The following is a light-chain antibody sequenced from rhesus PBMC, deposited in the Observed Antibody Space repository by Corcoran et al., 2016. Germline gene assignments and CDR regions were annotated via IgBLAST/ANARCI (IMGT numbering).Light chain of an antibody. V-gene: IGKV1-37*01. CDR1: QGISSY. J-gene: IGKJ1*01. CDR2: YAS. Sequence: DIQMTQSPSSLSASVGDRVTITCRASQGISSYLAWYQQKPGKAPKPLIYYASNLESGVPSRFSGSGSGTEFTLTISSLQPEDFATYYCQQYNSVPWTFGQGTKVEIK. CDR3: QQYNSVPWT.